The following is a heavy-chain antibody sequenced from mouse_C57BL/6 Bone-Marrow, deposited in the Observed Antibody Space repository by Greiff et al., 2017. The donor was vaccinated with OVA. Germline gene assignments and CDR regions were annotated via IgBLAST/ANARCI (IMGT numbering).Heavy chain of an antibody. CDR3: ARDGYYDFDY. J-gene: IGHJ2*01. CDR1: GFTFSDYG. V-gene: IGHV5-17*01. CDR2: ISSGSSTI. D-gene: IGHD2-3*01. Sequence: DVKLVESGGGLVKPGGSLKLSCAASGFTFSDYGMHWVRQAPEKGLEWVAYISSGSSTIYYADTVKGRFTISRDNAKNTLFLQMTSLRSEDTAMYYCARDGYYDFDYWGQGTTLTVSS.